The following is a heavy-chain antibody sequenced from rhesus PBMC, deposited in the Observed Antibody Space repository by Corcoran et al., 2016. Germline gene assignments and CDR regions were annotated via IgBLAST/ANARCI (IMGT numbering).Heavy chain of an antibody. CDR3: ARDGEVFTAYPVPYFDY. D-gene: IGHD2-27*01. CDR2: ISYSGST. CDR1: GYSISSGYG. J-gene: IGHJ4*01. Sequence: QLQLQESGPGLVKPSETLSLTCAVSGYSISSGYGWSWIRQPPGKGLEWIGYISYSGSTSYNPSLKCRVTISSDTSKNRFSMKRSAVTAADTAVYYCARDGEVFTAYPVPYFDYWGQGVLVTVSS. V-gene: IGHV4-122*02.